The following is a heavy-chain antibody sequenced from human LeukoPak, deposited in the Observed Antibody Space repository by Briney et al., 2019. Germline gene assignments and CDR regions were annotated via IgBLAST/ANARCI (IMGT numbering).Heavy chain of an antibody. CDR2: INPNSGGT. D-gene: IGHD2-2*01. Sequence: ASVKVSCKASGYTFTGYYIHWLRQAPGQGLEWMGWINPNSGGTNYAQKFQGRVTMTRDTSISTAYMELSRLRSDGTAVYYCARLADIVVVPAAPGAFDIWGQGTMVTVSS. CDR3: ARLADIVVVPAAPGAFDI. J-gene: IGHJ3*02. V-gene: IGHV1-2*02. CDR1: GYTFTGYY.